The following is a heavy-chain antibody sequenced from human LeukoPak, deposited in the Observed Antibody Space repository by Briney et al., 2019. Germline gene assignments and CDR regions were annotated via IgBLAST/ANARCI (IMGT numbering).Heavy chain of an antibody. J-gene: IGHJ6*03. V-gene: IGHV1-69*05. Sequence: SVKVSCKASGGTFSSYAISWVRQAPGQGLEWMGRIIPIFGTANYAQKFQGRVTITTDESTSTAYMELSRLRSEDTAVYYCARSRSFGGVVVYYYYMDVWGKGTTVTVSS. CDR3: ARSRSFGGVVVYYYYMDV. CDR1: GGTFSSYA. CDR2: IIPIFGTA. D-gene: IGHD3-22*01.